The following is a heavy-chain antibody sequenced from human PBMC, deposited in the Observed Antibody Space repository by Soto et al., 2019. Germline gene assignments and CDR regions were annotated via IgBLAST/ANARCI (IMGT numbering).Heavy chain of an antibody. CDR2: IKAGNGRT. CDR3: ARGGCNDITCPDWFDP. D-gene: IGHD3-22*01. Sequence: QVQLVQSGAEVKKPGASVKVSCRASGYSFTTYPLHWVRQAPGQRLEWMGWIKAGNGRTQYSQKFEGRLTITRDTSASTVYMELSSLTSEDTAVYYCARGGCNDITCPDWFDPWGQGTLVTVSS. V-gene: IGHV1-3*01. J-gene: IGHJ5*02. CDR1: GYSFTTYP.